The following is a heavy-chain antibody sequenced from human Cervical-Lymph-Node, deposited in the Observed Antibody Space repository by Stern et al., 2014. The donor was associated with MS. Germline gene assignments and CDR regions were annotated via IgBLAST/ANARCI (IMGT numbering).Heavy chain of an antibody. D-gene: IGHD3-10*01. Sequence: QLVQSGADVKKPGSAVRVSCKASGGVSWLRQAPGQGLEYMGGIIRPVGTAHYAQRFQGRITITADHSRNTTYIELLSLRSDDTAVYYCARGTGDNWFDPWGQGTLVSVSS. CDR1: GGV. CDR3: ARGTGDNWFDP. V-gene: IGHV1-69*01. J-gene: IGHJ5*02. CDR2: IIRPVGTA.